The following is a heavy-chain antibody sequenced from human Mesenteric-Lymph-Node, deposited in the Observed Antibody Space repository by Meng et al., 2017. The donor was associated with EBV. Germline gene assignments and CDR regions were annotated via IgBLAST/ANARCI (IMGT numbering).Heavy chain of an antibody. CDR1: GYIFNAYY. CDR3: ARADSGRFHFDY. D-gene: IGHD3-10*01. J-gene: IGHJ4*02. Sequence: QVQLVQSGXDVKRXXXSLQAPCKASGYIFNAYYLHWVRQTPGQGLEWLGWMNINSGGTYYAQKFEGRVTMTRDMSISTAYLELSSLKSDDTATYYCARADSGRFHFDYWSQGVLVTVSS. V-gene: IGHV1-2*02. CDR2: MNINSGGT.